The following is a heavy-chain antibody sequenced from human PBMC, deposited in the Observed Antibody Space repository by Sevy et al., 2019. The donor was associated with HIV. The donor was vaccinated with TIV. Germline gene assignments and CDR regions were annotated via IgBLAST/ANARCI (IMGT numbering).Heavy chain of an antibody. CDR2: ISSSSSYI. Sequence: GGSLRLSCAASGFTFSSYSMNWVRQAPGKGLEWVSSISSSSSYIYYADSVKGRFTISRVNAKNSLYLQMNSLRAEDTAVYYSARARGVLGGPYYFDYWGQGTLVTVSS. D-gene: IGHD2-15*01. CDR3: ARARGVLGGPYYFDY. CDR1: GFTFSSYS. J-gene: IGHJ4*02. V-gene: IGHV3-21*01.